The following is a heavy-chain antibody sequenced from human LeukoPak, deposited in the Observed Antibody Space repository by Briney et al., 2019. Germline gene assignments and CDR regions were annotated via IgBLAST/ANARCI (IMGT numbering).Heavy chain of an antibody. Sequence: PGGSLRLSCAASGFTFSSYWMSWVRQAPGKGLEWVANTKQDGSEKYYVDSVKGRFTISRDNAKNSLYLQMNSLRAEDTAVYYCARAGYYYDSSGYFDYWGQGTLVTVSS. CDR1: GFTFSSYW. CDR3: ARAGYYYDSSGYFDY. J-gene: IGHJ4*02. V-gene: IGHV3-7*01. CDR2: TKQDGSEK. D-gene: IGHD3-22*01.